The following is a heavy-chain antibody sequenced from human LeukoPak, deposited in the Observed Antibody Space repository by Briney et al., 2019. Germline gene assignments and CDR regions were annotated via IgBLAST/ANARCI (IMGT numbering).Heavy chain of an antibody. CDR3: ARVGYDFWSGYSDY. J-gene: IGHJ4*02. CDR1: GGSISSYY. CDR2: IYYSGST. Sequence: SETLSLTCTVSGGSISSYYWSWIRQPPGKGLEWIGYIYYSGSTNYNPSLKSRVTISVDTSKNQFSLKLSSVTAADTAVYYCARVGYDFWSGYSDYWGQGTLVTVSS. V-gene: IGHV4-59*01. D-gene: IGHD3-3*01.